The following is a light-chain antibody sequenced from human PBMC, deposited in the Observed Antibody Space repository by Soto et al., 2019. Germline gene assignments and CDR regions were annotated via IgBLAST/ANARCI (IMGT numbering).Light chain of an antibody. Sequence: QSVLTQPPSASGTPGQGVTISCSGSSSNIGSNIVNWYQQLPGTAPKVLIYSTNQRPSGVPDRFSGSKSGTSASLAISGLQSEEEADYYCAAWDDSLNGPVFGGGTKLTVL. CDR3: AAWDDSLNGPV. CDR1: SSNIGSNI. V-gene: IGLV1-44*01. CDR2: STN. J-gene: IGLJ3*02.